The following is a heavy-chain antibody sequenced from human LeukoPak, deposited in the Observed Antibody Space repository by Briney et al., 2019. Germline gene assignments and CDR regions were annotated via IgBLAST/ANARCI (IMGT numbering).Heavy chain of an antibody. V-gene: IGHV1-69*13. CDR1: GGTFISYA. J-gene: IGHJ4*02. CDR3: AREDRRFGELPDY. CDR2: IIPIFGTA. Sequence: LGKVSCKPSGGTFISYAISCVRRAPGQRQEWMGGIIPIFGTANYAQKFQGRVTITADESTSTAYMELSSLRSEDTAVYYCAREDRRFGELPDYWGQGTLVTVSS. D-gene: IGHD3-10*01.